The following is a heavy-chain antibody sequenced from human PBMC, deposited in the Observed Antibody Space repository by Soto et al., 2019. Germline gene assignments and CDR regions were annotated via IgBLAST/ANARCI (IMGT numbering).Heavy chain of an antibody. CDR3: ARSFTYVWGSSSGEYYYYYYGMDV. Sequence: SVKVSCQASGGTFSSYAISWVRQAPGQGLEWMGGSIPIFGTANYAQKFQGRVTITADESTSTAYMELSSLRSEDTAVYYCARSFTYVWGSSSGEYYYYYYGMDVWGQGTTVTVSS. D-gene: IGHD3-16*01. CDR1: GGTFSSYA. V-gene: IGHV1-69*13. CDR2: SIPIFGTA. J-gene: IGHJ6*02.